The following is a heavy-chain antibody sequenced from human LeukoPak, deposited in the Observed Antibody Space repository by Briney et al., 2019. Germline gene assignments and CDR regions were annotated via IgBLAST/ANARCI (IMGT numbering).Heavy chain of an antibody. CDR1: GYTFTSYY. D-gene: IGHD3-22*01. J-gene: IGHJ4*02. V-gene: IGHV1-46*01. CDR3: ARDGHYYDSSGYLDY. Sequence: ASVKVSCKASGYTFTSYYMHWVRQAPGQGLEWMGIINPSGGSTSCAQKSQGRVTMTRDTSTSTVYMELSSLRSEDTAVYYRARDGHYYDSSGYLDYCGQPTPVTASS. CDR2: INPSGGST.